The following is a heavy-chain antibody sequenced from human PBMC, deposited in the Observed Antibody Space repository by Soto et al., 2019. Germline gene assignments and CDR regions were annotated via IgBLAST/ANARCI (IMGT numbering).Heavy chain of an antibody. J-gene: IGHJ4*02. D-gene: IGHD3-3*01. Sequence: EVQLLESGGGLVQPGGSLRLSCAASGFPFSSYAMSWVRQAPGKGLEWVSRITGAGVYTFYADSVKGRFIISRDNSKNTLYLQMTSLRDEDTAFYYCAKEGGIVIFPTVVNWPLDSWGQGALVTVSS. CDR1: GFPFSSYA. V-gene: IGHV3-23*01. CDR2: ITGAGVYT. CDR3: AKEGGIVIFPTVVNWPLDS.